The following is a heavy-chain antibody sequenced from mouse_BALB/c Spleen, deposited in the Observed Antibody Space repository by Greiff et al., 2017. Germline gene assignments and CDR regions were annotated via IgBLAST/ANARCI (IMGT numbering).Heavy chain of an antibody. V-gene: IGHV1S81*02. Sequence: QVQLQQPGAELVKPGASVKLSCKASGYTFTSYYMYWVKQRPGQGLEWIGGINPSNGGTNFNEKFKSKATLTVDKSSSTAYMQLSSLTSEDSAVYYCTFYYDYEGAVFAYWGQGTLVTVSA. D-gene: IGHD2-4*01. CDR3: TFYYDYEGAVFAY. CDR1: GYTFTSYY. J-gene: IGHJ3*01. CDR2: INPSNGGT.